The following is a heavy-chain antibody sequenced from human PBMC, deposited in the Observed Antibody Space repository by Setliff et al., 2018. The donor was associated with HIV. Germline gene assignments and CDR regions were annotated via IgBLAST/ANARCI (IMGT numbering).Heavy chain of an antibody. V-gene: IGHV3-23*01. CDR3: ALGGYGIAAAGTIYYYYGLDV. CDR2: ISGESRRT. CDR1: GFMFSDYA. D-gene: IGHD6-13*01. J-gene: IGHJ6*02. Sequence: EGSLRLPCAASGFMFSDYAMSWVRQVPGKGLEWVSIISGESRRTSYADSVKGRFTISRDNSKNTLYLKMNSLGAEDTAVYYCALGGYGIAAAGTIYYYYGLDVWGQGTTVTVSS.